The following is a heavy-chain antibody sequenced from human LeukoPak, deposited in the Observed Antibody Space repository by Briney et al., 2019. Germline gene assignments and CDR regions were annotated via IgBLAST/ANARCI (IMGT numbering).Heavy chain of an antibody. CDR2: ISYDGSST. Sequence: GGSPRLSCAASGFTFSNYWMHWVRQAPGKGLVWVSRISYDGSSTNYADSVKGRFTISRDNAKNSLYLQMNSLRAEDTAVYYCATLLLVCEACHNDYWGQGTLVTVSS. V-gene: IGHV3-74*01. J-gene: IGHJ4*02. D-gene: IGHD3-10*01. CDR1: GFTFSNYW. CDR3: ATLLLVCEACHNDY.